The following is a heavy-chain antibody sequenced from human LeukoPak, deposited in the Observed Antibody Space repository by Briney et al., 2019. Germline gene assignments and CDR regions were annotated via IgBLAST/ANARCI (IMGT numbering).Heavy chain of an antibody. V-gene: IGHV1-8*01. J-gene: IGHJ6*03. CDR3: ARGRGRGSDYGDRKYYYYYMDV. CDR1: GYTFTSYD. D-gene: IGHD4-17*01. Sequence: GASVKVSCKASGYTFTSYDMNWVRQATGQGLEWMGWMNPNSGNTGYAQKFQGRVTMTRNTSISTAYMELSSLRSEDMAVYYCARGRGRGSDYGDRKYYYYYMDVWGKGTTVTVSS. CDR2: MNPNSGNT.